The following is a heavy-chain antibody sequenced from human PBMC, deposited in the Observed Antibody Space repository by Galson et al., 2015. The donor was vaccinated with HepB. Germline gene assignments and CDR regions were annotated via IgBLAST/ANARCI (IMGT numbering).Heavy chain of an antibody. Sequence: SETLSLTCTVSGGSISSYYWSWIRQPPGKGLEWIGYIYYSGSTNYNPSLKSRVTISVDTSKNQFSLKLSSVTAADRAVYYCAKYDSSGFDYWGQGTLVTVSS. CDR3: AKYDSSGFDY. CDR1: GGSISSYY. CDR2: IYYSGST. D-gene: IGHD3-22*01. V-gene: IGHV4-59*01. J-gene: IGHJ4*02.